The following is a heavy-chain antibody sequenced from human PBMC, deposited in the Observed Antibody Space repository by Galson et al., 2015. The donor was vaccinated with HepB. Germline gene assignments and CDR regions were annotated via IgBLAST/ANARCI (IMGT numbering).Heavy chain of an antibody. CDR1: GYTFTSYG. Sequence: SVKVSCKASGYTFTSYGISWVRQAPGQGLEWMGWISAYNGNTNYAQKLQGRVTMTTDTSTSTAYMELRSLRSDDTAVYYCARELRFLEWLLPTHYYYYGTDVWGQGTTVTVSS. CDR2: ISAYNGNT. V-gene: IGHV1-18*04. D-gene: IGHD3-3*01. J-gene: IGHJ6*02. CDR3: ARELRFLEWLLPTHYYYYGTDV.